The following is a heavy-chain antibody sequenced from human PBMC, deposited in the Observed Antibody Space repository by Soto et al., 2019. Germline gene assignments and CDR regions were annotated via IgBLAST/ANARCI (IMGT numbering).Heavy chain of an antibody. D-gene: IGHD2-15*01. CDR1: GFAFRSYN. Sequence: EVQLVESGGGLVKPGGSLTLSCGASGFAFRSYNMNWVRQAPGKGLEWVASISSGSSNIYYADSVQGRFTISRHNAKNSLYLQMDSLKTVESAAYYCARTTVVAATFDFWGQGTVVTVSS. V-gene: IGHV3-21*01. CDR2: ISSGSSNI. CDR3: ARTTVVAATFDF. J-gene: IGHJ4*02.